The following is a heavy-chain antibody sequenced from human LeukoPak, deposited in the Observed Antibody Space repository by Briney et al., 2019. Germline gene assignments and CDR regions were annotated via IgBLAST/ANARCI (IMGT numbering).Heavy chain of an antibody. Sequence: ASVKVSCKASGYTFTSYGISWVRQAPGQGLEWMGWISAYNGNTNYAQKLQDRVTMTTDTSTSTAYMELRSLRSDDTAVYYCARDGTGEVLRYFDWLFSPDAFDIWGQGTMVTVSS. CDR3: ARDGTGEVLRYFDWLFSPDAFDI. CDR1: GYTFTSYG. D-gene: IGHD3-9*01. J-gene: IGHJ3*02. V-gene: IGHV1-18*01. CDR2: ISAYNGNT.